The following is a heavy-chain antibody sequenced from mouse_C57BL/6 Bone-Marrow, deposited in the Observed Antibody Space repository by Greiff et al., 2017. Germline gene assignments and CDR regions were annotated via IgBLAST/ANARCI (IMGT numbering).Heavy chain of an antibody. J-gene: IGHJ2*01. D-gene: IGHD2-2*01. CDR3: ARSATMVTG. Sequence: VQLQQSGAELARPGASVKLSCKASGYTFTSYGISWVKQRTGQGLEWIGEIYPRGGNTYYNEKFKGKATLTADKSSSTAYMELRSLTSEDSAVYFCARSATMVTGWGQGTTLTVSS. CDR1: GYTFTSYG. CDR2: IYPRGGNT. V-gene: IGHV1-81*01.